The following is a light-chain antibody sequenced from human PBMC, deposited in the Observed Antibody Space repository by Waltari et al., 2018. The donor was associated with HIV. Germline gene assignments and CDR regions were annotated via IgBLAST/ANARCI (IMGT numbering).Light chain of an antibody. Sequence: QSVLTQPPSASGTPGQRVTLSCSGGSSNIGSTTVNWYQQLPGTAPKLLIYSNNQRPSGVPDRFSGSKSGTSASLAISGLQSEDEADYYCVAWDDSLNGWVFGGGTKLTVL. CDR3: VAWDDSLNGWV. CDR2: SNN. J-gene: IGLJ3*02. V-gene: IGLV1-44*01. CDR1: SSNIGSTT.